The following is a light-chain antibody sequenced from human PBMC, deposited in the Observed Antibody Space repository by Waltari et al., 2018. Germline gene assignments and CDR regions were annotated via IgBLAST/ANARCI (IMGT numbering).Light chain of an antibody. CDR3: HNYDTAPYS. J-gene: IGKJ2*03. CDR1: HGISSS. V-gene: IGKV1-27*01. Sequence: DIQMTQSPPSLSASVGDRVTINCRASHGISSSLAWYQHKPGKVPELLIFGASTLRSGVPSLFSGSGSGTDFTLTISSLQPEDVATYFCHNYDTAPYSFGQGTKLE. CDR2: GAS.